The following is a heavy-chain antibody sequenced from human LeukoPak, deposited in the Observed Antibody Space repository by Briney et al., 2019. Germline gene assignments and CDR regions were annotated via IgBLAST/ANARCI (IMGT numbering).Heavy chain of an antibody. CDR2: ISYDGSNE. Sequence: GGSLRLSCAASGFTFSSYVMHWVRQAPGKGLEWVAIISYDGSNEYYADSVKGRFTISRDNSKNTLYLQMNSLRAEDTALYYCASRGTNDFDCWGQGTLVTVSS. D-gene: IGHD3-16*01. CDR3: ASRGTNDFDC. CDR1: GFTFSSYV. V-gene: IGHV3-30*04. J-gene: IGHJ4*02.